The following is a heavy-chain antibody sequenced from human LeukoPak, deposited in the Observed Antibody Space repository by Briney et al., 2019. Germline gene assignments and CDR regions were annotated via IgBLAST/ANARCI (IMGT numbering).Heavy chain of an antibody. Sequence: GGSLRLSCAASGFTVSSNYMSWVRQAPGKGLEWVSVIYSGGSTYYADSVKGRFSISRDNSKNTLYLQMNSLRAEDTAVYYCARAGSGQWYINYWGQGTLVTVSS. J-gene: IGHJ4*02. D-gene: IGHD6-19*01. CDR2: IYSGGST. CDR3: ARAGSGQWYINY. V-gene: IGHV3-66*01. CDR1: GFTVSSNY.